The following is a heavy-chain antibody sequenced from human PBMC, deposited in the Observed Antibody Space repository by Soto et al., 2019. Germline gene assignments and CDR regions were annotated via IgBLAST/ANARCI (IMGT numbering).Heavy chain of an antibody. CDR2: ISYDGSNK. J-gene: IGHJ4*02. V-gene: IGHV3-30*18. CDR1: GFTFSSYG. Sequence: QVQLVESGRGVVQPGRSLRLSCAASGFTFSSYGMHWVRQAPGKGLEWVAVISYDGSNKYYADSVKGRFTISRDNSKNTLYLQMNSLRAEDTAVYYCAKANDYGLFDYWGQGTLVTVSS. CDR3: AKANDYGLFDY. D-gene: IGHD4-17*01.